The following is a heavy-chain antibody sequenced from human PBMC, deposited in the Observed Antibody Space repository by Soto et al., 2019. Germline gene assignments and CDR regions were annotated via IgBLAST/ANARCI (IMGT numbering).Heavy chain of an antibody. CDR3: ARVTGLVRGERTKYYFDY. V-gene: IGHV4-39*01. D-gene: IGHD3-10*01. J-gene: IGHJ4*02. Sequence: QLQLQESGPGLVKPSETLSLTCTVSGGSISSSSYYWGWIRQPPGKGLEWIGSIYYSGSTYYNPSLKSRVTISVDTSKNQFSLKLSSVTAADTAVDYCARVTGLVRGERTKYYFDYWGQGTLVTVSS. CDR2: IYYSGST. CDR1: GGSISSSSYY.